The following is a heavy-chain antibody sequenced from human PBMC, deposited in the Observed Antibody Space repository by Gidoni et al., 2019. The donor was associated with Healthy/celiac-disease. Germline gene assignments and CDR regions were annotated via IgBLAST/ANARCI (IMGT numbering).Heavy chain of an antibody. CDR2: IIPIFGTA. Sequence: QVQLVQSGAEVKKPGSSVKVYCKAAGGTVSSDAISWVRQAPGQGLEWMGGIIPIFGTATYAQKFQGRVTITADESTSTAYMELRSLRSEDTAVYYCASSPGGVAVAGTDHAFDIWGQGTMVTVSS. D-gene: IGHD6-19*01. J-gene: IGHJ3*02. CDR1: GGTVSSDA. CDR3: ASSPGGVAVAGTDHAFDI. V-gene: IGHV1-69*01.